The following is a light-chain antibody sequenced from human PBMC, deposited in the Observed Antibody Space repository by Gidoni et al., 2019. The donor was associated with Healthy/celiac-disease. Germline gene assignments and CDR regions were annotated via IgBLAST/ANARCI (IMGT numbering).Light chain of an antibody. CDR2: SNN. CDR3: AAWDDSLNGHYV. J-gene: IGLJ1*01. V-gene: IGLV1-44*01. CDR1: SSNIGSNT. Sequence: QSLLPQPPSASGPPGQRVTIPCSGSSSNIGSNTVNWYQQLPGTAPKLLIYSNNQRPSGVPDRFSGSKSGTSASLAISGLQSEDEADYYCAAWDDSLNGHYVFGTGTKVTVL.